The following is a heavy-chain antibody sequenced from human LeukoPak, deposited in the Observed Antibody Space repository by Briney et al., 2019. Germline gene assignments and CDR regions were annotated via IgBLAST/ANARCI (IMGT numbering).Heavy chain of an antibody. V-gene: IGHV5-51*01. CDR1: GYFFTTYW. CDR3: ARRVEVATISAFHI. J-gene: IGHJ3*02. D-gene: IGHD5-12*01. CDR2: IYPGDSDN. Sequence: GESLKISCKASGYFFTTYWIGWVRQMPGKGLEWMGIIYPGDSDNRYSPSFRGQVTMSVDKSISTAYLQWNSLKASDTAMYYCARRVEVATISAFHIWGQGTMVTVSS.